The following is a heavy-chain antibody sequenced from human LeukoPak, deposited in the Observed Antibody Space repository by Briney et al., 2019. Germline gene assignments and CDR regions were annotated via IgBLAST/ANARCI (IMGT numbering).Heavy chain of an antibody. Sequence: GGSLRLSCAASGFTFSTSGMSWVRQAPGKGLEWVSAISASGGSTYYADSVKGRFTISRDNSKNTLYLQMNSLRAEDTAVYYCAKPARTDYVDYWGQGTLVTVST. CDR1: GFTFSTSG. CDR2: ISASGGST. V-gene: IGHV3-23*01. CDR3: AKPARTDYVDY. J-gene: IGHJ4*02. D-gene: IGHD1-14*01.